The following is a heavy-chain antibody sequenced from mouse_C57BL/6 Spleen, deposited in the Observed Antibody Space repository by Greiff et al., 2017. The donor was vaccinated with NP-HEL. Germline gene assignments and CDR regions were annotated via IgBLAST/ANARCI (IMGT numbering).Heavy chain of an antibody. CDR1: GFTFSSYA. Sequence: EVQVVESGGGLVKPGGSLKLSCAASGFTFSSYAMSWVRQTPEKRLEWVATISDGGSYTYYPDNVKGRFTISRDNAKNNLYLQMRHLKSEDTAMYYCARDLGPYYVDYWGQGTPLTVSS. CDR2: ISDGGSYT. J-gene: IGHJ2*01. CDR3: ARDLGPYYVDY. V-gene: IGHV5-4*01.